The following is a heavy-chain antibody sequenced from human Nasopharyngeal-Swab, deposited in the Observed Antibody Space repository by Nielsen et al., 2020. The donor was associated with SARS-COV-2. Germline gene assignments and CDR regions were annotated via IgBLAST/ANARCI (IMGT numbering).Heavy chain of an antibody. CDR1: GYTFTRYG. D-gene: IGHD3-22*01. CDR2: ISAYNGNT. V-gene: IGHV1-18*01. J-gene: IGHJ4*02. Sequence: ASVKVSCKASGYTFTRYGISWVRQAPGQGLEWMGWISAYNGNTNYAQKLQGRVTMTTDTSTSTAYMELRSLRSDDTAVYYCARDNYYDSSGQLFDYWGQGTLVTVSS. CDR3: ARDNYYDSSGQLFDY.